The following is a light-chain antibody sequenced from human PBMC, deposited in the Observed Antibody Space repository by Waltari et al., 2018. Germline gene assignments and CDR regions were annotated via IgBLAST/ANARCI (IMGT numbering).Light chain of an antibody. Sequence: DIQMTQSPSSLSASVGARVTLTCRASQGISNFLAWVQQKPGKAPMSLIDAASSLQSGVPSKCSGRGYGTDFTLTISSLQPEDFATYDCQQYHSYPPTFGGGTKVEIK. CDR1: QGISNF. CDR2: AAS. J-gene: IGKJ4*01. CDR3: QQYHSYPPT. V-gene: IGKV1-16*02.